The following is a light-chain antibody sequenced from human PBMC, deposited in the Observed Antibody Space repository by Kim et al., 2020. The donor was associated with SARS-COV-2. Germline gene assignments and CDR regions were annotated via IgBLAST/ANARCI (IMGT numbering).Light chain of an antibody. Sequence: EIVMTQSPATLSVSPGERATLSCRASQSVSSNLAWYQQKPGQAPRLLIYGASTRATGIPARCSGRGSGTEFTLTISSLQSEDFAVYYCQQYNNWPLLTFGGGTKVEIK. CDR1: QSVSSN. CDR3: QQYNNWPLLT. J-gene: IGKJ4*01. CDR2: GAS. V-gene: IGKV3-15*01.